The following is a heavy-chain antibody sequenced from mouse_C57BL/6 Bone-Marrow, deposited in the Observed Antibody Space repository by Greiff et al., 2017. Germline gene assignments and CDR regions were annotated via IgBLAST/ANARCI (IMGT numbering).Heavy chain of an antibody. CDR2: IDPEDGAT. J-gene: IGHJ2*01. V-gene: IGHV14-1*01. Sequence: VQLQQSGAELVRPGASVKLSCTASGFNIKDYYMHWVKQRPEQGLEWIGRIDPEDGATEYAPEFEGKATMTADTSSNTAYLQLSRLTSEDTAVYYCTARGRDYWGQGTTLTVSS. CDR1: GFNIKDYY. CDR3: TARGRDY.